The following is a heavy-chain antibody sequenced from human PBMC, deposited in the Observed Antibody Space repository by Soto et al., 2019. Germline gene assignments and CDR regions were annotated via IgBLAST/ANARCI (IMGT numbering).Heavy chain of an antibody. Sequence: QVPLVQSGAEVKKPGSSVKVSCKASGGTFSSYAISWVRQAPGQGLEWMGGIIPIFGTANYAQKFQGRVTITADESTSTAYMELSSLRSEDTAVYYCARDLRGGSSSRQDDWFDPWGQGTLVTVSS. D-gene: IGHD2-15*01. J-gene: IGHJ5*02. V-gene: IGHV1-69*01. CDR2: IIPIFGTA. CDR1: GGTFSSYA. CDR3: ARDLRGGSSSRQDDWFDP.